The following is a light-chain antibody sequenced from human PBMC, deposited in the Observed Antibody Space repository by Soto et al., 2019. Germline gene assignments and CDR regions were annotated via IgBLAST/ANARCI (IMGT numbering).Light chain of an antibody. Sequence: EILLTQSPCTLSLSPGDRATLSCRASQPISSHNYLAWYQQKPGQAPRVLIYGASRRATGISDRFSGSGSGTDFTLTISRLEPEDFAMYYCQQDDDSPITFGGGTKVEIK. J-gene: IGKJ4*01. CDR2: GAS. CDR3: QQDDDSPIT. CDR1: QPISSHNY. V-gene: IGKV3-20*01.